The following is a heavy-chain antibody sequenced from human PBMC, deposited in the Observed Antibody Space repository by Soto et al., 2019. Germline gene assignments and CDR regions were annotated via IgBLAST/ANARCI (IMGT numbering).Heavy chain of an antibody. CDR1: RYIFTGYY. Sequence: ASVKVSCKTSRYIFTGYYMHWVRQAPGQGLEWMGWINPNSGDTNYAQRFKGRVSMTSDTSINTAYLELSRLRPGDTAGFFCARSRSASRYHAIDAWGQRTTVIVCS. CDR3: ARSRSASRYHAIDA. V-gene: IGHV1-2*02. CDR2: INPNSGDT. J-gene: IGHJ6*02. D-gene: IGHD2-2*01.